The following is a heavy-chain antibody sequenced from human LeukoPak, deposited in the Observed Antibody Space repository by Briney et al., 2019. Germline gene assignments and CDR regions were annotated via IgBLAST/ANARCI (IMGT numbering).Heavy chain of an antibody. CDR2: ISSSGGTI. CDR1: GFTLSSNE. D-gene: IGHD6-19*01. J-gene: IGHJ3*02. CDR3: ASGVHYSSGWIDI. V-gene: IGHV3-48*03. Sequence: LSGGSLRLSCAASGFTLSSNEMNWVRQAPGKGLEWLSYISSSGGTIHYVDSVKGRFTISRDNDKNSLFLQMNSLRAEDTAVYYCASGVHYSSGWIDIWGQGTMVTVSS.